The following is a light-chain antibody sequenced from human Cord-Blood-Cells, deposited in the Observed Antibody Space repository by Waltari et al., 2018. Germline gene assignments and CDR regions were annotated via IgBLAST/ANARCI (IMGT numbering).Light chain of an antibody. CDR3: SSYTSSSTYV. Sequence: QSALTQPPSVSGSPGQSVTISCTGTSSDVGSYNRVSWYQQPPGTAPKLMIYEVIXXXXXXXXXXXXXXXXXXXXXXISGLQAEDEADYYCSSYTSSSTYVFGTGTKVTVL. CDR1: SSDVGSYNR. CDR2: EVI. J-gene: IGLJ1*01. V-gene: IGLV2-18*02.